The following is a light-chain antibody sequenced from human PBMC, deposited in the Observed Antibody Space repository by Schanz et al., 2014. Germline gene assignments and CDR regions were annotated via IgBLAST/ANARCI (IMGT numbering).Light chain of an antibody. Sequence: QSVLTQPPSASGTPGQRVTISCSGSSSNIGSNTVNWYQQLPGTAPKLLIYSSNQRPSGVPDRFSGSKSGTSASLAITGLQAADEADYYCHSYDSSLSGCVFGGGTKVTVL. CDR1: SSNIGSNT. J-gene: IGLJ3*02. V-gene: IGLV1-44*01. CDR2: SSN. CDR3: HSYDSSLSGCV.